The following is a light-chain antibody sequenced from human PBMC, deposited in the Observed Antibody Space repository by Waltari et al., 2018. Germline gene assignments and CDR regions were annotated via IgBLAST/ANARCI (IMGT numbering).Light chain of an antibody. V-gene: IGKV3-11*01. CDR3: QQRSNWLS. CDR2: DAS. J-gene: IGKJ4*01. CDR1: QSVTNY. Sequence: EIVLTQSPATLSLSPGERATLSCRASQSVTNYLAWYQHKPGKAPRLLIYDASARATGIPARFSGSGSGTDFTLTISSLEPEDFAVYYCQQRSNWLSFGGGTKVEIK.